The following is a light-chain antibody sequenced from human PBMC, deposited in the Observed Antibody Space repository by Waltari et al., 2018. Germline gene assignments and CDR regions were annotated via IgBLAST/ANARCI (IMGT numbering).Light chain of an antibody. CDR3: QQYFGTPWT. Sequence: DIVLTQSPDSLPVSLGERATINCKSSQNILYNSNNKNYLAWYQQKPGQPPKLLIYLASTRESGVPDRFSGSGSGTDFTLTISSLQAEDVAVYYCQQYFGTPWTFGQGTKVEIK. J-gene: IGKJ1*01. CDR2: LAS. V-gene: IGKV4-1*01. CDR1: QNILYNSNNKNY.